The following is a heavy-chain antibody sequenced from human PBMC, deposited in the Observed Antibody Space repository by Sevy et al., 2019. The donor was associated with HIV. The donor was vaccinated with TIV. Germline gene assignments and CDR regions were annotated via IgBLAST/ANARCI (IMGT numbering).Heavy chain of an antibody. Sequence: GGSLRLSCAASGFTVSSNYMSWVRQAPGKGLEWVSVIYSGGSTYYADSVKGRFTISRDNSKNTLYLQMNSLRAEDTAVYYCARAPHRRTAYYDSSGYSLPDAFDIWGQGTMVTVS. CDR2: IYSGGST. D-gene: IGHD3-22*01. CDR1: GFTVSSNY. V-gene: IGHV3-53*01. CDR3: ARAPHRRTAYYDSSGYSLPDAFDI. J-gene: IGHJ3*02.